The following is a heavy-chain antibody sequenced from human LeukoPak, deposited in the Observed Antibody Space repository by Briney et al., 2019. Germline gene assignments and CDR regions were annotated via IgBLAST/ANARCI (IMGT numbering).Heavy chain of an antibody. CDR3: AGSLISAAGSWAHY. CDR2: TSYDGDKK. J-gene: IGHJ4*02. D-gene: IGHD6-13*01. V-gene: IGHV3-30*16. CDR1: GVTFSTYA. Sequence: GGSLRLSCAASGVTFSTYAMHWVRQGPGKGLEWVAVTSYDGDKKYYADSVKGRFTISRDNSKNTLYLQMHSLRAEDTAVYYCAGSLISAAGSWAHYWGQGTLVTVSS.